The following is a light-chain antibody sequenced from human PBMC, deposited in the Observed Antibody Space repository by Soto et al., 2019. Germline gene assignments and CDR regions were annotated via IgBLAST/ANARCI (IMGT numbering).Light chain of an antibody. Sequence: DLPMTQSPSSLSASVGDRVTITCRASQNIDTYLNWYLQKPGQAPKLLIYSAYSLQSGVSPRFSGDGSGTDFTLTISSLQPEDFANYYWQQNYNFPRTFGQGTTV. CDR2: SAY. CDR1: QNIDTY. J-gene: IGKJ1*01. CDR3: QQNYNFPRT. V-gene: IGKV1-39*01.